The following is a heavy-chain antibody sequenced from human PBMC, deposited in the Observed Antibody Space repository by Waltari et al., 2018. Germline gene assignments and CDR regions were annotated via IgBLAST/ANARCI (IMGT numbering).Heavy chain of an antibody. CDR3: ARAFVNIAARGMDA. Sequence: EVLLVESGGGLVQPGGSLRLSCAASGFTFNGYWMYWVRQAPGKGLVWASTIRSNGNYGTYADAVRGRFTISRDNAKNTLYLQMNSLTAEDTAVYYCARAFVNIAARGMDAWGQGTAVIVSS. CDR2: IRSNGNYG. V-gene: IGHV3-74*01. CDR1: GFTFNGYW. J-gene: IGHJ6*02. D-gene: IGHD6-13*01.